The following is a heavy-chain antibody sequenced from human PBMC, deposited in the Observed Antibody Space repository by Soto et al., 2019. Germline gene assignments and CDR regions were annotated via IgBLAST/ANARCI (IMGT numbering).Heavy chain of an antibody. CDR3: ARRYGSGSFWSDP. D-gene: IGHD3-10*01. J-gene: IGHJ5*02. CDR1: GGSISSYY. V-gene: IGHV4-59*01. Sequence: PSETLSLTCTVSGGSISSYYWSWIRQPPGKGLEWIGYIYYSGSTNYNPSLKSRVTISVDTSKNQFSLKLSSVTAADTAVYYCARRYGSGSFWSDPWGQGTLVTVSS. CDR2: IYYSGST.